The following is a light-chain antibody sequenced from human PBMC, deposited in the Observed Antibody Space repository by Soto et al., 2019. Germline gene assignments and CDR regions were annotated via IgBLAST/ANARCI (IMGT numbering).Light chain of an antibody. CDR1: KLGDKY. V-gene: IGLV3-1*01. J-gene: IGLJ2*01. Sequence: SYELTQPPSVSVSPGQTASITCSGAKLGDKYTSWYQQKPGQSPLLVIYQDDKRPSGIPERFSGSNSGNTATLTISGTQAMDEADYYCQAWDISTGVFGGGTKVTVL. CDR2: QDD. CDR3: QAWDISTGV.